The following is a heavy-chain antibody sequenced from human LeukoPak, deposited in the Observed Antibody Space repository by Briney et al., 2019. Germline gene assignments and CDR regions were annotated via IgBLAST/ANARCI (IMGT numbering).Heavy chain of an antibody. Sequence: GGSLRLSCVASGFTVSSSHMTWVRQAPGKGLEWVSVLYSGGSTYYADSVKGRFTISRDNSKNTLYLQMNSLRAEDTAVYYCARGGVIMIVPILWGQGTLVTVSS. CDR3: ARGGVIMIVPIL. J-gene: IGHJ4*02. CDR1: GFTVSSSH. V-gene: IGHV3-53*01. CDR2: LYSGGST. D-gene: IGHD3-10*01.